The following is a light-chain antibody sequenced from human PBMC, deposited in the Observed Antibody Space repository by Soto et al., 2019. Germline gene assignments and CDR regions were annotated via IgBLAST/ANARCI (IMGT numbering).Light chain of an antibody. CDR2: DNN. V-gene: IGLV1-44*01. J-gene: IGLJ2*01. CDR1: NSNIGSNT. CDR3: ASWDDSLNGVV. Sequence: QSVLTQPPSASGTPEQRVTISCSGSNSNIGSNTVNWYQQLPGTAPKLLIYDNNKRPSGVPGRFSDSKSGASASLAISGLQSEDEADYYCASWDDSLNGVVFGGGTKLTVL.